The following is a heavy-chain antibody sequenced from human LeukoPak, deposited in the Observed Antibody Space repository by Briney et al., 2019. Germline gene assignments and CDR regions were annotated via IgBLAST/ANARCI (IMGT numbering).Heavy chain of an antibody. CDR1: GGSISSYY. CDR2: IYSSGST. D-gene: IGHD6-19*01. CDR3: ARGGTGIAVAVEYYFDY. J-gene: IGHJ4*02. V-gene: IGHV4-4*07. Sequence: SETLSLTCTVSGGSISSYYWSWTRQPAGKGLEWIGRIYSSGSTNYNPSLKSRVTMAVNTSMNQFSLNLNSVTAADTAMYYCARGGTGIAVAVEYYFDYWGQGTLVTVSS.